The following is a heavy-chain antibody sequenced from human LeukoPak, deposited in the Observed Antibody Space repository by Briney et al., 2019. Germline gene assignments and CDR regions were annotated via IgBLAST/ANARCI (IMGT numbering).Heavy chain of an antibody. CDR2: INPNSGGT. D-gene: IGHD3-22*01. V-gene: IGHV1-2*06. CDR1: GYTFTGYY. J-gene: IGHJ4*02. Sequence: ASVKVSCKASGYTFTGYYMHWVRQAPGQGLEWMGRINPNSGGTNYAQKSQGRVTMTRDTSISTAYMEPSRLRSDDTAVYYCARVFGGNYYDSSGYYPIDYWGQGTLVTVSS. CDR3: ARVFGGNYYDSSGYYPIDY.